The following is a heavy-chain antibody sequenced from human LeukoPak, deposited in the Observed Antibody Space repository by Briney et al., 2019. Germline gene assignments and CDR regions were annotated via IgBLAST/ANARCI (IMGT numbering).Heavy chain of an antibody. CDR2: IYYSGST. CDR3: ARSGKVATMIVYYYYYMDV. Sequence: PSETLSLTCTVSGGSISSYYWGWIRQPPGKGLEWIGSIYYSGSTYYNPSLKSRVTISVDTSKNQFSLKLSSVTAADTAVYYCARSGKVATMIVYYYYYMDVWGKGTTVTVS. V-gene: IGHV4-39*07. J-gene: IGHJ6*03. CDR1: GGSISSYY. D-gene: IGHD5-12*01.